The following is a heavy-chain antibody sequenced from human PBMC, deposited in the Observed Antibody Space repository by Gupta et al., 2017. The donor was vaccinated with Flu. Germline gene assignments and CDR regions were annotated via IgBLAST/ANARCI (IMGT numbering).Heavy chain of an antibody. CDR3: AKDCTRYNWNDVMTYILQAFDY. Sequence: EVQLLESGGGLVQPGGSLRLSCAASGFPFSSYAMSWVRQAPGKGLKWVSAISGSGGSTYYADSVKGRFTISRDNSKNTLYLQMNSLRAEDTAVYYCAKDCTRYNWNDVMTYILQAFDYWGQGTLVTVSS. CDR2: ISGSGGST. D-gene: IGHD1-1*01. V-gene: IGHV3-23*01. J-gene: IGHJ4*02. CDR1: GFPFSSYA.